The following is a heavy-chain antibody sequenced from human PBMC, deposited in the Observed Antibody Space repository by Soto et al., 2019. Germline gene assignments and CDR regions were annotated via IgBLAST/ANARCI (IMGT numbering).Heavy chain of an antibody. CDR1: GGSISSYY. Sequence: PSDTLSLTCTVSGGSISSYYWSWIRQPPGKGLEWIGYIYYSGITNYNPSLKSRVTISVDTSKNQFSLKLSSVTAADTAVYYCARYKSNYYYGMDVWGQGTTVT. CDR2: IYYSGIT. J-gene: IGHJ6*02. V-gene: IGHV4-59*01. D-gene: IGHD1-20*01. CDR3: ARYKSNYYYGMDV.